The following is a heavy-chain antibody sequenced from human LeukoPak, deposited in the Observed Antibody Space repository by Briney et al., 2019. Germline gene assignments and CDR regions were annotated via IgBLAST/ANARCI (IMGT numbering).Heavy chain of an antibody. CDR2: ISASRSNT. J-gene: IGHJ4*02. Sequence: AGGSLRLSCAASAFTFSNYAMTWVRQAPGRGLECVSVISASRSNTDYADSVKGRFTISRDNSKNMVFLQMKSLRAEDTAVYYCAKVVGTGTTPTDYWGQGTLVTVSS. D-gene: IGHD1-1*01. CDR1: AFTFSNYA. CDR3: AKVVGTGTTPTDY. V-gene: IGHV3-23*01.